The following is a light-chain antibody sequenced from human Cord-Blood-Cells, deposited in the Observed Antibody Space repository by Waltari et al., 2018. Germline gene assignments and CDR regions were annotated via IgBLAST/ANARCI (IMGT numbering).Light chain of an antibody. Sequence: DIVMTQSPDSLAVLLGERATINCKSSKSVLYSSNNKNYLAWYQQKPGQPPKLLIYWASTRESGVPDRFSGSGSGTDFTLTISSLQAEDVAVYYCQQYYSTPQTFGQGTKVEIK. CDR3: QQYYSTPQT. CDR2: WAS. V-gene: IGKV4-1*01. J-gene: IGKJ1*01. CDR1: KSVLYSSNNKNY.